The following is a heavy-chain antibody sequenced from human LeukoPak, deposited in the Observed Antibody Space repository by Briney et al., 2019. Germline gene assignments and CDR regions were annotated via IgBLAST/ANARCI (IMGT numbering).Heavy chain of an antibody. CDR2: ISGSGGST. Sequence: PGGSLRLSCVASGFTFSSYAMSWVRQAPGKGLEWVSAISGSGGSTYYAHSVKGRFTISRDNSKNTLYLQRNSLRAEDTAVYYCALQWQQLVHEYFQHWGQGTLVTVSS. D-gene: IGHD6-13*01. J-gene: IGHJ1*01. V-gene: IGHV3-23*01. CDR1: GFTFSSYA. CDR3: ALQWQQLVHEYFQH.